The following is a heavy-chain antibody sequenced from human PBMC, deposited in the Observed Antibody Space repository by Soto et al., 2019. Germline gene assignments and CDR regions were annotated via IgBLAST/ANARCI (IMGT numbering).Heavy chain of an antibody. D-gene: IGHD4-17*01. Sequence: QVQLVESGGGVVQPGRSLRLSCAASGFTFSSYAMHWVRQAPGKGLEWVAVISYDGSNKYYADSVKGRFTISRDNSKNPRYLQMNSLRAEETAVYSCEKAVQTVTPPYYFDFWGQGPLVTVSS. J-gene: IGHJ4*02. CDR3: EKAVQTVTPPYYFDF. CDR2: ISYDGSNK. CDR1: GFTFSSYA. V-gene: IGHV3-30-3*01.